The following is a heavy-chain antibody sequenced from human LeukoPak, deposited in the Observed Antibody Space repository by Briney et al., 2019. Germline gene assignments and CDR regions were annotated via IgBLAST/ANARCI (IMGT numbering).Heavy chain of an antibody. Sequence: ASVKVSCKASGYTFVDYGISWVRQAPGQGLEWMGWISADIGNTNYAQTFQGRVTMTRDRSTSTGYMELTSLTSDDTAVYYCARDRLGYCGYGSCLLFDNWGQGTLVTVSS. CDR3: ARDRLGYCGYGSCLLFDN. V-gene: IGHV1-18*01. D-gene: IGHD2-21*01. CDR1: GYTFVDYG. J-gene: IGHJ4*02. CDR2: ISADIGNT.